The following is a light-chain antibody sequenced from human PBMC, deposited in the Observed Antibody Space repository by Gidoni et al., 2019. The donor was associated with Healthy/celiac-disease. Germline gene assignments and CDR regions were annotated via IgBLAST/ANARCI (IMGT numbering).Light chain of an antibody. CDR1: QGISSY. CDR3: QQLNSYPCS. Sequence: DIQLTQSPSFLSASVGDRVTIPCWASQGISSYLAWYQQKPGKAPKLLIYAASTLQSGVPSRFSSSGSGTEFTLTISSLQPEDFATYYCQQLNSYPCSFGQXTKLEIK. J-gene: IGKJ2*04. V-gene: IGKV1-9*01. CDR2: AAS.